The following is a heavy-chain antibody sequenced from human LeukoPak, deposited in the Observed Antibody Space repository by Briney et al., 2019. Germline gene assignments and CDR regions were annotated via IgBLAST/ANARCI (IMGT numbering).Heavy chain of an antibody. CDR2: IYHSGST. CDR1: GYSISSIYY. J-gene: IGHJ4*02. CDR3: ARSLLYYFDF. D-gene: IGHD2-15*01. V-gene: IGHV4-38-2*01. Sequence: SETLSLTCSVSGYSISSIYYWGWIRQPPGRGLEWIGSIYHSGSTYYNPSLKSRVTISVDTSKTQFSLKLTSVTAADTAVYYCARSLLYYFDFWGQGALVTVSS.